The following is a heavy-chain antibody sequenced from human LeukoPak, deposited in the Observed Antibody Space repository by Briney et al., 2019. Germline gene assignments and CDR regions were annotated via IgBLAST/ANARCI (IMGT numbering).Heavy chain of an antibody. CDR3: ARRRYAYYYMDV. CDR2: INHSGST. CDR1: GGSFSGYY. J-gene: IGHJ6*03. D-gene: IGHD5-12*01. Sequence: PSETLSLTCAVYGGSFSGYYWSWIRQPPGKGLEWIGEINHSGSTNYNPSLKSRVTISVDTSKNQFSLKLSSVTAADTAVYYCARRRYAYYYMDVWGKGTTVTISS. V-gene: IGHV4-34*01.